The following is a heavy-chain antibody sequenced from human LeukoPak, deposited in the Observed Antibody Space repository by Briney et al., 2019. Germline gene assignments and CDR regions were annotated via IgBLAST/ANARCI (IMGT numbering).Heavy chain of an antibody. V-gene: IGHV3-30*03. CDR3: ARDPRGPTGNDHNGRDSFDF. J-gene: IGHJ4*02. CDR1: GFTFSSYS. Sequence: GGSLRLSCAVSGFTFSSYSMNWVRQAPGKGLEWVGVIFYDGDSKHYADSVKGRFTISRDNSQSTLYLQMSSLRGEDTAVYYCARDPRGPTGNDHNGRDSFDFWGQGALVTVSS. CDR2: IFYDGDSK. D-gene: IGHD1-14*01.